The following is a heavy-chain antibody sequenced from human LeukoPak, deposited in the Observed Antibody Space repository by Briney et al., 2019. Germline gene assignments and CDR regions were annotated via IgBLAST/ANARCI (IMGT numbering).Heavy chain of an antibody. CDR3: ARHAQYSTGPAYFDY. Sequence: SETLSPTCTVSGGSISSSFWSWIRQPPGKRLEWIGYISTSGSTNYNPSLKSRVAISVDTSKNQFSLELSSVTAADTAVYYCARHAQYSTGPAYFDYWGQGTLVTVSS. J-gene: IGHJ4*02. D-gene: IGHD6-19*01. V-gene: IGHV4-4*09. CDR1: GGSISSSF. CDR2: ISTSGST.